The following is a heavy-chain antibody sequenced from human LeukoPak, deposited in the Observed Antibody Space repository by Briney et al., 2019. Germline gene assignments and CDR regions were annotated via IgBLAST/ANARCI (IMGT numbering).Heavy chain of an antibody. Sequence: SVKVSCKASGGTFSSYAISWVRQAPGQGLEWMGGIIPIFGTANYAQKFQGRVTVTADESTSTAYMELSSLRSEDTAVYYCARVSGSYYEFYCLDIWGRGTMVTVSS. CDR2: IIPIFGTA. J-gene: IGHJ3*02. CDR1: GGTFSSYA. V-gene: IGHV1-69*13. D-gene: IGHD1-26*01. CDR3: ARVSGSYYEFYCLDI.